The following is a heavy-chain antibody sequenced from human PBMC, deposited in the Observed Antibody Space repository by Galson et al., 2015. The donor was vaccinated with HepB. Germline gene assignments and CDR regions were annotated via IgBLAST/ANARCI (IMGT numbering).Heavy chain of an antibody. CDR2: IIPIFGTA. V-gene: IGHV1-69*06. CDR3: ARGKGSSGWYDHYYYGMDV. D-gene: IGHD6-19*01. Sequence: SVKVSCKASGGSFSSYAISWVRQAPGQGLEWMGGIIPIFGTANYAQKFQGRVTIIADKSTNTAYMELSSLRSEDTAVYYCARGKGSSGWYDHYYYGMDVWGQGTTVTVSS. J-gene: IGHJ6*02. CDR1: GGSFSSYA.